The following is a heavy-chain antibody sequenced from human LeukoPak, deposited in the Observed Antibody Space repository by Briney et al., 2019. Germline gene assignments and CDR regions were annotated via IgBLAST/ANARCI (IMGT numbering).Heavy chain of an antibody. CDR1: GFALRTYG. J-gene: IGHJ4*02. CDR2: ISSSSSYI. Sequence: PGTSLRLSCVASGFALRTYGMHWVRQAPGKGLEWVSSISSSSSYIYYADSVKGRFTISRDNAKNSLYLQMNSLRAEDTAVYYCARGKKLPCDYWGQGTLVTVSS. CDR3: ARGKKLPCDY. V-gene: IGHV3-21*01. D-gene: IGHD2-15*01.